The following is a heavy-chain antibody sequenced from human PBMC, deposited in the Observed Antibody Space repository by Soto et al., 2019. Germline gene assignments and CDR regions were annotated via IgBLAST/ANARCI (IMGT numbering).Heavy chain of an antibody. CDR3: AKGGSISARYFDY. D-gene: IGHD6-6*01. Sequence: QVQLVESGGGVVQPGSSLRLSCAASGFTLSSYGMHWVRQAPGKGLEWVAVISYDGRNKYYADSVKGRFTISRDNSKKPLYLEMNSLRAEDTAVYYCAKGGSISARYFDYWGQGTLATVSS. CDR1: GFTLSSYG. V-gene: IGHV3-30*18. CDR2: ISYDGRNK. J-gene: IGHJ4*02.